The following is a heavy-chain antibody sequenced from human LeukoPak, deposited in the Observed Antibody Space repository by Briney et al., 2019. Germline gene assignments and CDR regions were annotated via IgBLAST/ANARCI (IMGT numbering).Heavy chain of an antibody. CDR2: ISSDGSNK. CDR1: GFTFSTYA. Sequence: PGGSLRLSCAASGFTFSTYALHWVRQAPGKGLEWVALISSDGSNKYYADSVKGRFTISRDNSKNTLYLQVNSLRAEDTAVYSCAREVHGGPDYWGQGTLVTVSS. CDR3: AREVHGGPDY. D-gene: IGHD4-23*01. J-gene: IGHJ4*02. V-gene: IGHV3-30-3*01.